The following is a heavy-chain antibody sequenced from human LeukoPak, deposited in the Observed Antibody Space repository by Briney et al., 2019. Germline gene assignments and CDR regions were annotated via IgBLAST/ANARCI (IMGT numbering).Heavy chain of an antibody. CDR1: GGTFSSYA. CDR3: AKDSPILPSWRAERGPTIFNY. D-gene: IGHD5-12*01. J-gene: IGHJ4*02. V-gene: IGHV1-69*04. Sequence: SVKVSCKASGGTFSSYAISWVRQAPGQGLEWMGRIIPILGIANYAQKFQGRVTITADKSTSTAYMELSSLRSEDTAVYYCAKDSPILPSWRAERGPTIFNYWGQGTLVTVSS. CDR2: IIPILGIA.